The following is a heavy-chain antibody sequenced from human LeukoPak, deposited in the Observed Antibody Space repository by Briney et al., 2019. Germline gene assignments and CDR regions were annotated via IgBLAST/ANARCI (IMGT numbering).Heavy chain of an antibody. CDR1: GFPFSSYA. V-gene: IGHV3-30*18. J-gene: IGHJ4*02. CDR2: ISYDGSNK. D-gene: IGHD5-18*01. CDR3: AKGRRYIYGYIDY. Sequence: GGSLRLSCAASGFPFSSYAVHWVRQAPGKGLEWVAVISYDGSNKYYADSVKGRFTISRDNSKNTLYLQMNSLRADDTAVYYCAKGRRYIYGYIDYWGQGTLVTVSS.